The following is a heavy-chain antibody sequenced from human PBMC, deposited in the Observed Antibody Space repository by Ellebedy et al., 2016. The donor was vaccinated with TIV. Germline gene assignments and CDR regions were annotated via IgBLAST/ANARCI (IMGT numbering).Heavy chain of an antibody. J-gene: IGHJ4*02. CDR3: ARHLGGGRAYNYGHDY. CDR2: FNYGGST. D-gene: IGHD5-18*01. Sequence: SETLSLXXTVSGGSISSRSYYWGWIRQPPGKGLQWIGSFNYGGSTYYNPSLKSRVTISVDTSKNQFSLKLSSVTAADTAVYYCARHLGGGRAYNYGHDYWGQGTLVTVSS. CDR1: GGSISSRSYY. V-gene: IGHV4-39*01.